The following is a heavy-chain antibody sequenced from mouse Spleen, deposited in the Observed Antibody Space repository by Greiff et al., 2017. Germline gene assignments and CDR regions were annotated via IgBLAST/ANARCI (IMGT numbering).Heavy chain of an antibody. Sequence: VQLQQPGAELVMPGASVKLSCKASGYTFTSYWMHWVKQRPGQGLEWIGEIDPSDSYTNYNQKFKGKATLTVDKSSSTAYMQLSSLTSEDSAVYYCAAYYGNYLFAYWGQGTLVTVSA. J-gene: IGHJ3*01. D-gene: IGHD2-10*01. CDR3: AAYYGNYLFAY. V-gene: IGHV1-69*01. CDR1: GYTFTSYW. CDR2: IDPSDSYT.